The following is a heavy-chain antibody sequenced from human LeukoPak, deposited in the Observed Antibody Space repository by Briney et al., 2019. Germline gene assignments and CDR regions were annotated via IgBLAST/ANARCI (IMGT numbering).Heavy chain of an antibody. CDR3: ARESGQWLVRGDC. J-gene: IGHJ4*02. V-gene: IGHV1-2*02. CDR2: INPNSGGT. CDR1: VYTFTGYY. Sequence: ASVKVSCKASVYTFTGYYMHWVRQAPGQGLEWMGWINPNSGGTNYAQKFQGRVTMTRDTSISTAYMELSRLRSDDTAVYYCARESGQWLVRGDCWGQGTLVTVSS. D-gene: IGHD6-19*01.